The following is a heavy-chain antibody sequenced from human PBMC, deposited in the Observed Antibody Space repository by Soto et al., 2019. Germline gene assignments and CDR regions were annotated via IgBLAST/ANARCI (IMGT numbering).Heavy chain of an antibody. D-gene: IGHD5-12*01. V-gene: IGHV3-74*01. CDR3: TRGYSGYGNFEY. Sequence: GGSLRLSCADSGFTISGYWMHWVRKAPGQGLVWVSRIKSDGSSISYADSVKGRFSTSRDNAKHTLYLQMNSLRADYTAVSYSTRGYSGYGNFEYWVQGALVTVSS. CDR1: GFTISGYW. CDR2: IKSDGSSI. J-gene: IGHJ4*02.